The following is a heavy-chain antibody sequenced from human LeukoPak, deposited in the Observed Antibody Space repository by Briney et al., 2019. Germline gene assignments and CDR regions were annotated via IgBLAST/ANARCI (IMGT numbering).Heavy chain of an antibody. CDR3: ARAYSNYAGYYYYMDV. Sequence: SETLSLTCTVSGGSISSYYWSWIRQPAGKGLEWIGRIYTSGSTNYNPSLKSRVTMSVDTSKNQFSLKLSSVTAADTAVYYCARAYSNYAGYYYYMDVWGKGTTVTVSS. CDR2: IYTSGST. J-gene: IGHJ6*03. V-gene: IGHV4-4*07. D-gene: IGHD4-11*01. CDR1: GGSISSYY.